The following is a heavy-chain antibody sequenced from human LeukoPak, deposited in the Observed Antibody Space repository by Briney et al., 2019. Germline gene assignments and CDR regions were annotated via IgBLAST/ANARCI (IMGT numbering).Heavy chain of an antibody. D-gene: IGHD2-8*01. CDR2: IIPIFGTA. CDR1: GGTFSSYA. CDR3: ASLPYCTNGVCSPAY. J-gene: IGHJ4*02. Sequence: ASVKVSCKASGGTFSSYAISWVRQAPGQGLEWMGGIIPIFGTANYAQKFQGRVTITADESTSTAYMELSSLRSEDTAVYYCASLPYCTNGVCSPAYWGQGTLVTVSS. V-gene: IGHV1-69*13.